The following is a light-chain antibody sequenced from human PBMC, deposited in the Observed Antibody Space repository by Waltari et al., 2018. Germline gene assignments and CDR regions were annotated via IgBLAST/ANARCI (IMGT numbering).Light chain of an antibody. CDR2: EAT. CDR3: CSYTGSSTSYG. J-gene: IGLJ1*01. CDR1: STDLARYHL. V-gene: IGLV2-23*01. Sequence: QSALSQPAPVSGSPGQSLTITCPGASTDLARYHLVPWYQHHPNRAPNLIIYEATKRPSGISHRFSGAKSGATASLRISGLQADDEADYYCCSYTGSSTSYGCGGGTKVTVL.